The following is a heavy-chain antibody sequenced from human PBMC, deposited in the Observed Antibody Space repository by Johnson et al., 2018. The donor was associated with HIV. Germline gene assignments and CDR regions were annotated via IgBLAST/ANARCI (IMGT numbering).Heavy chain of an antibody. Sequence: VQLVESGGGLVQPGGSLRLSCAASGFTFDDYGMSWVRQAPGKGLEWVANIKQDGSEKYYVDSVKGRFTISRDNSKNTLYLQMNSLRAEDTAVYFCASGDEDGFWGQGTMVTVSS. V-gene: IGHV3-7*01. CDR2: IKQDGSEK. J-gene: IGHJ3*01. CDR1: GFTFDDYG. CDR3: ASGDEDGF.